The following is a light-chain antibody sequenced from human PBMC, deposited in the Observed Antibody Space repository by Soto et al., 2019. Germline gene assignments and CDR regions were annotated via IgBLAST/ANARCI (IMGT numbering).Light chain of an antibody. CDR2: DVN. J-gene: IGLJ2*01. CDR3: CSYAGTYTV. V-gene: IGLV2-11*01. Sequence: QSALTQPRSVSGSPGQAVTISCTGTSSDVAGYNYVSWYQQHPGKAPKLMIYDVNKRPSGVPDRFSGSKSGNTASLTISGVQAEDEADYYCCSYAGTYTVFRGGTKLTVL. CDR1: SSDVAGYNY.